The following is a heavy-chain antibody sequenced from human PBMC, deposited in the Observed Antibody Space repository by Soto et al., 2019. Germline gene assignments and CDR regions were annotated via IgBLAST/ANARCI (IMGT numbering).Heavy chain of an antibody. Sequence: QLQLQESGPGLVKPSETLSLTCTVSGGSISSSSYYWGWIRQPQGKGLEWIGSIYYSGSTYYNPSLKSRVTISVDTSKNHFSLKLSSVTAADTAVYYCASRYYDILTGYYTRSGGGLDYWGQGTLVTVSS. D-gene: IGHD3-9*01. CDR3: ASRYYDILTGYYTRSGGGLDY. V-gene: IGHV4-39*01. CDR2: IYYSGST. CDR1: GGSISSSSYY. J-gene: IGHJ4*02.